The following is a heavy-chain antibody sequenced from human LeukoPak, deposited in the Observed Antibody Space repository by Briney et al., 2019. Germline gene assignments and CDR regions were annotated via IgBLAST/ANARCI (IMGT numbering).Heavy chain of an antibody. CDR1: GLVSGFSFNNAW. Sequence: GGSLRLSCVVSGLVSGFSFNNAWMSWVRQAPGKGLEWVALISNNGRSKYYADSVKGRFTIDRDNSKNTVYLQMNSLRADDTAVYSCARQESRNYYYEGLDYWGQGTLVTVSS. CDR2: ISNNGRSK. V-gene: IGHV3-30*03. CDR3: ARQESRNYYYEGLDY. J-gene: IGHJ4*02. D-gene: IGHD3-22*01.